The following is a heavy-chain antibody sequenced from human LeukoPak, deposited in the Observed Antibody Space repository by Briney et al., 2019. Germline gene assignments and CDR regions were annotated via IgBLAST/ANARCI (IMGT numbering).Heavy chain of an antibody. J-gene: IGHJ4*02. V-gene: IGHV4-39*07. CDR1: GGSISSSSYY. Sequence: SETLSLTCTVSGGSISSSSYYWGWIRQPPGKGLEWIGSIYYSGSTYYNPSLKSRVTISVDTSKNQFSLKLSSVTAADTAVYYCARGGRDYDILTGYYGEKPFDYWGQGTLVTVSS. CDR3: ARGGRDYDILTGYYGEKPFDY. D-gene: IGHD3-9*01. CDR2: IYYSGST.